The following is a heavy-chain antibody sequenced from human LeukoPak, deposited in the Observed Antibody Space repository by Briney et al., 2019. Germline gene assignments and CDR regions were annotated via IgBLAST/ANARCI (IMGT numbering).Heavy chain of an antibody. CDR1: GFTFSSYA. CDR3: AKDWTFGGVIKFDY. CDR2: ISGSGGST. D-gene: IGHD3-16*01. Sequence: PGGSLRLSRAASGFTFSSYAMSWVRQAPGKGLEWVSAISGSGGSTYYADSVKGRFTISRDNSKNTLYLQMNSLRAEDTAVYYCAKDWTFGGVIKFDYWGQGTLVTVSS. V-gene: IGHV3-23*01. J-gene: IGHJ4*02.